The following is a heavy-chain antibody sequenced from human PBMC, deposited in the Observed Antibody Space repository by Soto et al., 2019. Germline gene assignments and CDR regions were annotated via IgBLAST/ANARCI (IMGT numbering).Heavy chain of an antibody. CDR3: ARGYCSGGSCYFYYYGMDV. J-gene: IGHJ6*02. D-gene: IGHD2-15*01. V-gene: IGHV3-7*03. Sequence: GGSLRLSCAASGFTFSSYWMIWVRQSPGKGLEWVANIKQDGSEKYYVDSVKGRFTISRDNAKNSLYLQMSSLRAEETAVYYCARGYCSGGSCYFYYYGMDVWGQGPTVTVS. CDR1: GFTFSSYW. CDR2: IKQDGSEK.